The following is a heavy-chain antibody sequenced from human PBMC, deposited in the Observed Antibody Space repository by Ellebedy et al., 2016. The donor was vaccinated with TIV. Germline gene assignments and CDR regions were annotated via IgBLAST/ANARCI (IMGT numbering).Heavy chain of an antibody. CDR1: GFTFSSYW. CDR3: VRGGGYIYSWFDL. D-gene: IGHD5-12*01. V-gene: IGHV3-74*01. Sequence: GGSLRLSCAASGFTFSSYWMHWVRQAPGKGLVWVSRIESDGSSTSYADSAKGRITISRDNAKNTLYLQMNSLRAEDTAVYYCVRGGGYIYSWFDLWGQGTQVTVSS. J-gene: IGHJ5*02. CDR2: IESDGSST.